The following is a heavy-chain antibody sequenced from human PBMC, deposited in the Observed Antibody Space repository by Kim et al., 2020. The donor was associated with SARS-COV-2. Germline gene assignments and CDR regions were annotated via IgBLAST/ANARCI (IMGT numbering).Heavy chain of an antibody. Sequence: YSPSLKSRLTITKDTSRNRVVLKMTNMDPVDTATYCCASRPGALGSYFDYWGQGTLVTVSS. CDR3: ASRPGALGSYFDY. J-gene: IGHJ4*02. D-gene: IGHD3-10*01. V-gene: IGHV2-5*01.